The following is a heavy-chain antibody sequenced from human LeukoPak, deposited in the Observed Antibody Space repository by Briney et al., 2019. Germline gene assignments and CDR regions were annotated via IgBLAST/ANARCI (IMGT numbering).Heavy chain of an antibody. CDR3: ARGGYDLDY. D-gene: IGHD3-22*01. CDR1: GDSFTDYY. V-gene: IGHV1-2*04. J-gene: IGHJ4*02. CDR2: INPFSGGT. Sequence: ASVKVSCKASGDSFTDYYIHWVRQAPGQGLEWMGWINPFSGGTKYAQKFQGWVTMTRDTSISTAYMELSRLTSDDTAVYYCARGGYDLDYWGQGTLVTVSS.